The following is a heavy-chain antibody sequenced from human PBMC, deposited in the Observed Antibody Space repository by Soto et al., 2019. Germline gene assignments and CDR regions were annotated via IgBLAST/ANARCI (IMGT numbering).Heavy chain of an antibody. CDR3: AKDGSTVTTSYYYYGMDV. J-gene: IGHJ6*02. CDR2: ISGSGGST. Sequence: EVQLLESGGGLVQPGGSLRLSCAASGFTFSSYAMSWVRQAPGKGLEWVSAISGSGGSTYYADSAKGRFTISRDNSKNTLYLQMNSLRAEDTAVYYCAKDGSTVTTSYYYYGMDVWGQGTTVTVSS. V-gene: IGHV3-23*01. D-gene: IGHD4-17*01. CDR1: GFTFSSYA.